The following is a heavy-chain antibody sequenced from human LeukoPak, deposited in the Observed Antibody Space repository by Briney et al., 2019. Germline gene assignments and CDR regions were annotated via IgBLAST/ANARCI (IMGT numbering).Heavy chain of an antibody. V-gene: IGHV1-2*02. Sequence: ASVKVSCKASGYSFTDRFIHWVRQAPGQGLEWMGWINPTSGTTKYAQKFQGRAPMTRDTSIRTAYMELNRLRSDDTAVYYCARGGVRTAASNLDYWGQGTLVTVSS. CDR1: GYSFTDRF. CDR2: INPTSGTT. J-gene: IGHJ4*02. CDR3: ARGGVRTAASNLDY. D-gene: IGHD1-1*01.